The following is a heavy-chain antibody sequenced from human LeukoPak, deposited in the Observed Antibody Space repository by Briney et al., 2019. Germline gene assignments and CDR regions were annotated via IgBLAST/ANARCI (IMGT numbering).Heavy chain of an antibody. J-gene: IGHJ4*02. V-gene: IGHV3-30*03. CDR2: ISFDGSDK. CDR3: ARDISGWDVDY. D-gene: IGHD6-19*01. Sequence: QSGGSLRLSCAASGFSFSNYGMHWVRQAPGKGLEWVTVISFDGSDKYYADSVKGRFTISRDNSKNTLYLQMNSLRAEDTAVYYCARDISGWDVDYWGQGTLVTVSS. CDR1: GFSFSNYG.